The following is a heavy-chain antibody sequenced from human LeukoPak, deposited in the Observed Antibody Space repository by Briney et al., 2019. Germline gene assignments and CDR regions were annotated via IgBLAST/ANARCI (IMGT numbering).Heavy chain of an antibody. J-gene: IGHJ5*02. CDR2: INPSGGST. CDR3: ARDGSIGYCSSTSCEPNWFDP. V-gene: IGHV1-46*01. CDR1: GYTFTSYY. Sequence: GASVKVSCKASGYTFTSYYMHWVRQAPGQGLEWMGIINPSGGSTSYAQKSQGRVTMTRDTSTSTVYMELSSLRSEDTAVYYCARDGSIGYCSSTSCEPNWFDPWGQGTLVTVSS. D-gene: IGHD2-2*01.